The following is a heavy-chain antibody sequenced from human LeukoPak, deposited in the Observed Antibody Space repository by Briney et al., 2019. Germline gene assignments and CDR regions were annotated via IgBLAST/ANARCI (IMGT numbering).Heavy chain of an antibody. V-gene: IGHV3-23*01. J-gene: IGHJ4*02. CDR3: AKQLGYCSDGSCYFPY. CDR2: ISNNGGYT. Sequence: GGSLRLSCAASGFTFSSSAMSWVRQAPGKGLEWVSAISNNGGYTYYADSVQGWFTISRDNSKSTLCLQMNSLRAEDTAAYYCAKQLGYCSDGSCYFPYWGQGTLVTVSS. CDR1: GFTFSSSA. D-gene: IGHD2-15*01.